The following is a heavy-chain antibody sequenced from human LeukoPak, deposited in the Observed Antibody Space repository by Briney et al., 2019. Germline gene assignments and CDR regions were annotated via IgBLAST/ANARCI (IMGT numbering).Heavy chain of an antibody. CDR3: AKGSGSSLDIDY. D-gene: IGHD5-18*01. V-gene: IGHV3-30*02. CDR1: GFTFSSFG. CDR2: IRNDGSKK. Sequence: GGSLRPSCEASGFTFSSFGMHWVRQAPGKGLEWVAFIRNDGSKKYYADSVEGRFTISRDNSKNTLYLQMNSLRAEDTAVYYCAKGSGSSLDIDYWGQGTLVTVSS. J-gene: IGHJ4*02.